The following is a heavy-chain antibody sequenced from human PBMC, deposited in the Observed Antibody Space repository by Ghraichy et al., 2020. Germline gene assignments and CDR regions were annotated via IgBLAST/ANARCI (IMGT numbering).Heavy chain of an antibody. CDR1: GFSLSTSGVG. Sequence: SGPTLVKPTQTLTLTCTFSGFSLSTSGVGVGWIRQPPGKALEWLALIYWNDDKRYSPSLKSRLTITKDTSKNQVVLTMTNMDPVDTATYYCAHSRPTIRSTNWFDPWGQGTLVTVSS. CDR2: IYWNDDK. V-gene: IGHV2-5*01. J-gene: IGHJ5*02. D-gene: IGHD3-9*01. CDR3: AHSRPTIRSTNWFDP.